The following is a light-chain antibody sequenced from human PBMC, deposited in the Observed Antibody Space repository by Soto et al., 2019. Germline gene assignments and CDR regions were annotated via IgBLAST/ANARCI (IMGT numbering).Light chain of an antibody. CDR1: QDINKN. CDR3: QQYESLPLT. Sequence: DIQMTQSPSSLSASVVDRVTITFQASQDINKNLIWYQQKPGKAPKLLIYDASDLETGVPSRFSGSGSGTGFTFTISSLQPEDFATYYCQQYESLPLTFGQGTRLEIK. J-gene: IGKJ5*01. CDR2: DAS. V-gene: IGKV1-33*01.